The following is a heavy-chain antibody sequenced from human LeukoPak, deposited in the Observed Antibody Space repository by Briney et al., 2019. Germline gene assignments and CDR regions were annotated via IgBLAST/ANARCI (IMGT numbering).Heavy chain of an antibody. CDR3: ARGYNWNYAPFDY. D-gene: IGHD1-7*01. Sequence: GGPLRLSCAASGFTFSSYAMHWVRQAPGKGLEWVAVISYDGSNKYYADSVKGRFTISRDNSKNTLYLQMNSLRAEDTAVYYCARGYNWNYAPFDYWGQGTLVTVSS. V-gene: IGHV3-30-3*01. J-gene: IGHJ4*02. CDR2: ISYDGSNK. CDR1: GFTFSSYA.